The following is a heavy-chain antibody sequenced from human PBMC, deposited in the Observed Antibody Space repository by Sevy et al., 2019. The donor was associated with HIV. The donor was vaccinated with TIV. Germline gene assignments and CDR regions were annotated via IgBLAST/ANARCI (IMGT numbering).Heavy chain of an antibody. CDR3: AKGGLGYSSPYYFDY. V-gene: IGHV3-23*01. J-gene: IGHJ4*02. CDR1: GFTFSSYA. Sequence: GGSLRLSCAASGFTFSSYAMSWVRQAPGKGLEWVSAISGSGGSTYYADSVKGRFTISRDNSKNTLYLQMNSLRAEDTAVYYCAKGGLGYSSPYYFDYWGQGTLVTVSS. CDR2: ISGSGGST. D-gene: IGHD6-13*01.